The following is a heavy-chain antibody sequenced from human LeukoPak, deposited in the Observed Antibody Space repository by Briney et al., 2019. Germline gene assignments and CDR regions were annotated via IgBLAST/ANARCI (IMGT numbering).Heavy chain of an antibody. Sequence: ASVKVSCKASGYTFTGYYMRWVRQAPGQGLEWMGWISDDNGNTNYAQTLQGRVTMTTDTSTSTAYMELRSLRSDDTAVYYCVKALRGWLFSFDYWGQGTLVTVSS. J-gene: IGHJ4*02. V-gene: IGHV1-18*04. CDR2: ISDDNGNT. CDR1: GYTFTGYY. D-gene: IGHD3-22*01. CDR3: VKALRGWLFSFDY.